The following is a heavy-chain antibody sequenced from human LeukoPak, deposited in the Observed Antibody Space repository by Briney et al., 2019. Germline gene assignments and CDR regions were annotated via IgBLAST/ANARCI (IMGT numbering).Heavy chain of an antibody. CDR3: AKDDAWLRFGE. CDR1: GFTFSSYG. J-gene: IGHJ4*02. V-gene: IGHV3-23*01. D-gene: IGHD3-10*01. Sequence: GGSLRLSCAASGFTFSSYGMSWVRQAPGKGLEWVSGISPSGDITYYADSVKGRFTISRDNSKNTLYLEVISLTAEDTAVYCAKDDAWLRFGEWSQGTLVTVSS. CDR2: ISPSGDIT.